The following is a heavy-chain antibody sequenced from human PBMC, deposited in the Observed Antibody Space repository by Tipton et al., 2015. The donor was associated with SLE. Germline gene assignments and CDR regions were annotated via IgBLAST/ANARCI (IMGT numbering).Heavy chain of an antibody. D-gene: IGHD3-10*01. CDR1: GFTFSSYS. J-gene: IGHJ4*02. V-gene: IGHV3-43*02. Sequence: SLRLSCAASGFTFSSYSMNWVRQAPGKGLEWVSLISGDGGSTYYADSVKGRFTISRDNSKNSLYLQMNSLRTEDTALYYCAKDKATYYYGSGLDYWGQGTLVTVSS. CDR2: ISGDGGST. CDR3: AKDKATYYYGSGLDY.